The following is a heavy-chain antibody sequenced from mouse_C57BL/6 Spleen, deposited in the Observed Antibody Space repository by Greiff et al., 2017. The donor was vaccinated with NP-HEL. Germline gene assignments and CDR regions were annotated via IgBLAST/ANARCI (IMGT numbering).Heavy chain of an antibody. Sequence: VQLQQPGAELVKPGASVKLSCKASGYTFTSYWMQWVKQRPGQGLEWIGEIDPSDSYTNYNQKFKGKATLTVDTSSSTAYMQLSSLTSEDSAVYYCARSGGNLPFAYWGQGTLVTVSA. CDR2: IDPSDSYT. D-gene: IGHD2-1*01. V-gene: IGHV1-50*01. J-gene: IGHJ3*01. CDR3: ARSGGNLPFAY. CDR1: GYTFTSYW.